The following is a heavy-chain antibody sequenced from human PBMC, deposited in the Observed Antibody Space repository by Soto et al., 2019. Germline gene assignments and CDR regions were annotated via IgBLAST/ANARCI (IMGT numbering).Heavy chain of an antibody. Sequence: SETLCLTCTVSGGSISRYYWSWSRQPPGKGLEWIGYIYYSGSTNYNPSLKSRVTISVDTSKNQFSLKLSSVTAADTAVYYCARARVAGTDLDYWGQGTLVTVSS. J-gene: IGHJ4*02. CDR3: ARARVAGTDLDY. V-gene: IGHV4-59*01. CDR1: GGSISRYY. D-gene: IGHD6-19*01. CDR2: IYYSGST.